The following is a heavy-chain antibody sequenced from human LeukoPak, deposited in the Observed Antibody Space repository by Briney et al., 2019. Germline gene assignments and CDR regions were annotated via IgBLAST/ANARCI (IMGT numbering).Heavy chain of an antibody. CDR2: ISSSRSTI. D-gene: IGHD3-22*01. CDR3: AKDQKYYYDSSGYH. CDR1: GFTFNSYA. V-gene: IGHV3-48*01. Sequence: GGSLRLSCAASGFTFNSYAMTWVRQAPGKGLEWVSYISSSRSTIYYADSTKGRFTISRDNANNSLYLQMNSLRAEDTAVYYCAKDQKYYYDSSGYHWGQGTLVTVSS. J-gene: IGHJ4*02.